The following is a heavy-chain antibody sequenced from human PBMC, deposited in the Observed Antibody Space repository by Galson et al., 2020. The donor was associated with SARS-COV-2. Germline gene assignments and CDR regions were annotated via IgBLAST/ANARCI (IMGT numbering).Heavy chain of an antibody. Sequence: GGSLRLSCAASGFTFSSYDMHWVRQATGKGLEWVSAIGTAGDTYYPGSVKGRFTISRENAKNSLYLQMNSLRAGDTAVYYCARGAVHTALWGYYYYYYMDVWGKGTTVTVSS. CDR2: IGTAGDT. V-gene: IGHV3-13*01. CDR1: GFTFSSYD. CDR3: ARGAVHTALWGYYYYYYMDV. D-gene: IGHD5-18*01. J-gene: IGHJ6*03.